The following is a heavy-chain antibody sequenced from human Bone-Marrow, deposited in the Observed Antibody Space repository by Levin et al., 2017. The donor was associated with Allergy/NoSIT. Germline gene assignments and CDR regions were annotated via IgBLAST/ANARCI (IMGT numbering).Heavy chain of an antibody. CDR1: GFTFSSYT. D-gene: IGHD5-18*01. V-gene: IGHV3-30*09. CDR2: ISHDGSDK. CDR3: VRDGPVDTAFDN. J-gene: IGHJ4*02. Sequence: GESLKISFAGSGFTFSSYTMVWVRQAPGKGLEWVTVISHDGSDKYYADFVKGRFAISRDNSKNTMYLQMNSLRAEDTAMYYCVRDGPVDTAFDNWGQGTLVTVSS.